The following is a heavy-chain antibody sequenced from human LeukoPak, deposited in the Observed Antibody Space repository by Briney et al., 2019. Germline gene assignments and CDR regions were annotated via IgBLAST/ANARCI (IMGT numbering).Heavy chain of an antibody. V-gene: IGHV3-11*06. CDR2: ISSSSSYI. CDR1: GFTFSDYY. J-gene: IGHJ4*02. CDR3: ARDRDSYGYSVDY. D-gene: IGHD5-18*01. Sequence: KSGGSLRLSCAASGFTFSDYYMSWIRQAPGKGLEWVSYISSSSSYIYYADSVKGRFTISRDNAKNSLYLQMNSLRAEDTAVYYCARDRDSYGYSVDYWGQGTLVTVSS.